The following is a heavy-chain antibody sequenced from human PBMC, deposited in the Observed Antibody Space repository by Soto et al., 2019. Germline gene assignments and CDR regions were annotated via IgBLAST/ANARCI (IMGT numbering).Heavy chain of an antibody. J-gene: IGHJ6*02. Sequence: SGGSLRLSCAASGFTFDDYAMHWVRQAPGKGLEWVSGISWNSGSIGYADSVKGRFTISRDNAKNSLYLQMNSLRAEDTALYYCAKDRRDRYDFWSAPLYYGMDVWGQGTTVTVSS. D-gene: IGHD3-3*01. V-gene: IGHV3-9*01. CDR1: GFTFDDYA. CDR2: ISWNSGSI. CDR3: AKDRRDRYDFWSAPLYYGMDV.